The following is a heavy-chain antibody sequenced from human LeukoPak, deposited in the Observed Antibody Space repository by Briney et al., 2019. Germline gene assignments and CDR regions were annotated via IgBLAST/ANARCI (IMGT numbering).Heavy chain of an antibody. Sequence: SETLSLTCTVSGGSISSYYWSRIRQPPGKGLEWIGYIYYSGSTNYNPSLKSRVTISVDTSKNQFSLKLSSVTAADTAVYYCARLILKGNYYMDVWGKGTTVTISS. CDR2: IYYSGST. CDR3: ARLILKGNYYMDV. CDR1: GGSISSYY. V-gene: IGHV4-59*01. D-gene: IGHD3-9*01. J-gene: IGHJ6*03.